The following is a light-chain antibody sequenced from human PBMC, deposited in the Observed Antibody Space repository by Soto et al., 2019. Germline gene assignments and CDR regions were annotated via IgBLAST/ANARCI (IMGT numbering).Light chain of an antibody. V-gene: IGKV3-20*01. Sequence: EIVLTQSPGTLSLSPGERVTLSCRASQSVIDNYLAWFQQKPGQAPRLLIYRASSRATGIPDRFSGRGSGTDFALTISRLEPDDFAVYYCHQHGSSPNTFGQGTKLEIK. CDR3: HQHGSSPNT. CDR2: RAS. J-gene: IGKJ2*01. CDR1: QSVIDNY.